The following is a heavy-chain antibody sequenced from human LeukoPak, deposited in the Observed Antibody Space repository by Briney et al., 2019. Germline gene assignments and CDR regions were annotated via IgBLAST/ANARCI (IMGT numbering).Heavy chain of an antibody. D-gene: IGHD5-18*01. V-gene: IGHV4-59*01. CDR2: IYYSGST. J-gene: IGHJ6*03. Sequence: SETLSLTCTVSGGSISSYYWSWIRQPPGKGLEWIGYIYYSGSTNYNPSLKSRVTISVDTSKNQFSLKLSSVTAADTAVYYCAREGYSYDHYYYYYMDVWGKGTTVTVSS. CDR1: GGSISSYY. CDR3: AREGYSYDHYYYYYMDV.